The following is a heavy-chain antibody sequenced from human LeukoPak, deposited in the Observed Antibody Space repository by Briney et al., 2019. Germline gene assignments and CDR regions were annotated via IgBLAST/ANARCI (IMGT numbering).Heavy chain of an antibody. CDR1: GFTFSNHG. V-gene: IGHV3-23*01. J-gene: IGHJ4*02. CDR3: ARDLAWGAFDY. CDR2: ISPRGGGT. Sequence: GGSLRLSCAASGFTFSNHGMNWVRQAPGKGLEWLSGISPRGGGTYYADSVKGRFTTSRDDSKNTLSLQMNSLRVEDTAVYYCARDLAWGAFDYWGQGTLVTVSS. D-gene: IGHD7-27*01.